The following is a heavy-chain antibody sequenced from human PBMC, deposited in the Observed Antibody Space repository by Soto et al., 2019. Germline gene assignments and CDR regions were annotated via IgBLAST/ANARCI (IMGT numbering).Heavy chain of an antibody. J-gene: IGHJ5*02. V-gene: IGHV1-18*01. Sequence: ASVKVSCKASGYTFTSYGISWVRQAPGQGLERMGWISAYNGNTNYAQKIQGRDTMTTDTSTSTAYMEMRSLRSDDTAVYYCARHPSVIKERGYSGYASSWFDPWGQGTLVTVSS. CDR2: ISAYNGNT. D-gene: IGHD5-12*01. CDR3: ARHPSVIKERGYSGYASSWFDP. CDR1: GYTFTSYG.